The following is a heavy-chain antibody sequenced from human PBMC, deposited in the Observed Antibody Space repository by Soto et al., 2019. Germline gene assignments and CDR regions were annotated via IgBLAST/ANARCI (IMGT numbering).Heavy chain of an antibody. CDR3: AKDMVRGVIMYAFDI. J-gene: IGHJ3*02. CDR2: ISYDGSNK. CDR1: GFTFSSYG. D-gene: IGHD3-10*01. Sequence: QVQLVESGGGVVQPGRSLRLSCAASGFTFSSYGMHWVRQAPGKGLEWVAVISYDGSNKYYADSVKGRFTISRDNSKNTLYLQMNSLRAEDTAVYYCAKDMVRGVIMYAFDIWGQGTMVTVSS. V-gene: IGHV3-30*18.